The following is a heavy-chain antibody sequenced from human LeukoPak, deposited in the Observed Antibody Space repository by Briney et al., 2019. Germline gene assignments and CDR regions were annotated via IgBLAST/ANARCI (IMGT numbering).Heavy chain of an antibody. CDR3: TRGGDRKYSSSWSNWFDP. CDR2: IRSKAYGGTT. CDR1: GFTFGDYA. Sequence: GGSLRLSCTASGFTFGDYAMSWFRQAPGKGLEWVGFIRSKAYGGTTEYAASVKGRFTISRDDSKSIAYLQMNSLKTEDTAVYYCTRGGDRKYSSSWSNWFDPWGQGTLVTVSS. V-gene: IGHV3-49*03. J-gene: IGHJ5*02. D-gene: IGHD6-13*01.